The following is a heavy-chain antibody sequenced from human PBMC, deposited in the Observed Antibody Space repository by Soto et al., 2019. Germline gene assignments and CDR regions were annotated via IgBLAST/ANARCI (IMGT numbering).Heavy chain of an antibody. Sequence: QVQLQESGPGLVKPSQTLSLTCTVSGGSISTGGYYWTWLRQHPGKGLEWIGYIYYSGSTYYNPSLKSRVTISVDTSKNQFSLKLSSVTAADTAVYYCARGLSVTLFDNGGQGTLVTVSS. CDR1: GGSISTGGYY. D-gene: IGHD4-17*01. V-gene: IGHV4-31*03. CDR3: ARGLSVTLFDN. CDR2: IYYSGST. J-gene: IGHJ4*02.